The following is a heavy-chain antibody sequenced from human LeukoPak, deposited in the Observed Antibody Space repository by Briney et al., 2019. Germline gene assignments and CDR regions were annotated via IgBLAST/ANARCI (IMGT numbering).Heavy chain of an antibody. CDR3: ARETPGIAAAGWFDP. J-gene: IGHJ5*02. CDR1: GYTCTGYY. V-gene: IGHV1-2*02. CDR2: INPNSGGT. D-gene: IGHD6-13*01. Sequence: ASVKVSCKASGYTCTGYYMHWVRQAPGHGLEWMGWINPNSGGTNYAQKFQGRVTMTRDTSISTAYMELSRLRSDDTAVYYCARETPGIAAAGWFDPWGQGTLVTVSS.